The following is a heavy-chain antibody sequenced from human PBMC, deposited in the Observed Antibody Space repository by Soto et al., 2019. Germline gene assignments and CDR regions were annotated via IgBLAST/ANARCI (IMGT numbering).Heavy chain of an antibody. V-gene: IGHV1-18*01. Sequence: ASVTVSCKASGYTFTSYGISWVRQAPGQGLEWMGWISAYNGNTNYAQKLQGRVTMTTDTSTSTAYMELRSLRSDDTAVYYGARGGYYDSSGYYYAGWFDPWGQGTLVTVSS. CDR2: ISAYNGNT. J-gene: IGHJ5*02. D-gene: IGHD3-22*01. CDR3: ARGGYYDSSGYYYAGWFDP. CDR1: GYTFTSYG.